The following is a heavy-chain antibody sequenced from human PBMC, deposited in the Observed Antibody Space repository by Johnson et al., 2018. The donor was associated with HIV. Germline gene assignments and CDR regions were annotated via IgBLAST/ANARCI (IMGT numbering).Heavy chain of an antibody. D-gene: IGHD3-10*01. Sequence: QVQLVESGGGVVQPGRSLRLSCAASGFTFTDYYISWIRQAPGKGLEWISYVNRGNAMYYADSVKGRFAISRDNVKNSIYLQLNSLKVEDTAVYFCARSYSTDAFDIWGQGTMVTVSS. CDR1: GFTFTDYY. V-gene: IGHV3-11*04. CDR3: ARSYSTDAFDI. J-gene: IGHJ3*02. CDR2: VNRGNAM.